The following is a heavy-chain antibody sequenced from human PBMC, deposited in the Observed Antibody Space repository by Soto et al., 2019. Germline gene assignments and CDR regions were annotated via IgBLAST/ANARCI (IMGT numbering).Heavy chain of an antibody. CDR1: GYTLTELS. D-gene: IGHD2-15*01. V-gene: IGHV1-24*01. CDR2: FDPEDGET. Sequence: ASVKVSCKVSGYTLTELSMHWVRQAPGKGLEWMGGFDPEDGETIYAQKFQGRVTMTEDTSTGTAYMELSSLRSEDTAVYYCATGVVVVAATPVNGAFETWGQGTMVTV. CDR3: ATGVVVVAATPVNGAFET. J-gene: IGHJ3*02.